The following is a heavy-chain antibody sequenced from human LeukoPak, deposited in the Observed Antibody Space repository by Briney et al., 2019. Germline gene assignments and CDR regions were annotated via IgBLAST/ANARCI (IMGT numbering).Heavy chain of an antibody. D-gene: IGHD6-19*01. J-gene: IGHJ4*02. Sequence: SETLSLTCTVSGGSISSSSYYWGWIRQPPGKGLEWIGSIYYSGSTYYNPSLKSRVTISVDTSKNQFSLKLSSVTAADTAVYYCARHEQWLVQDYWGQGTLVTVSS. V-gene: IGHV4-39*01. CDR3: ARHEQWLVQDY. CDR2: IYYSGST. CDR1: GGSISSSSYY.